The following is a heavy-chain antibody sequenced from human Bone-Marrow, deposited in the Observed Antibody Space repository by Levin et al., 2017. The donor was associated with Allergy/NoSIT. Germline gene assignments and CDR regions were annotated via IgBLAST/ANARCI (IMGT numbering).Heavy chain of an antibody. CDR3: AGELTFGPEDGYYFDK. J-gene: IGHJ4*02. CDR2: IYPFSGGS. Sequence: VASVKVSCKASGYTFTGYYIHWVRQAPGQGLEWMGWIYPFSGGSNSARRFQRRISMTTDTELDTAYLELGNLTSDDTAVYYCAGELTFGPEDGYYFDKWGQGTPVAVSS. D-gene: IGHD2-21*02. CDR1: GYTFTGYY. V-gene: IGHV1-2*02.